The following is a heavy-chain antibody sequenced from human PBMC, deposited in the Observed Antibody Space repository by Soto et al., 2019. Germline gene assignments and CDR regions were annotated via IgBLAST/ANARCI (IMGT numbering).Heavy chain of an antibody. CDR1: GFTFNSYD. CDR3: AREPNSIDY. V-gene: IGHV3-30*03. Sequence: GGSLRLSCAASGFTFNSYDMHWVRQAPGKGLEWVAVISYDGNSKYYADSVKGRFTISRDNSKNSLYLQMNSLRAEDTAVYYCAREPNSIDYWGQGTLVTVSS. D-gene: IGHD1-7*01. J-gene: IGHJ4*02. CDR2: ISYDGNSK.